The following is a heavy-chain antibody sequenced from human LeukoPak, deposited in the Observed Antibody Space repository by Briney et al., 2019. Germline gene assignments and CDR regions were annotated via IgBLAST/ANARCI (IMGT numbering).Heavy chain of an antibody. CDR1: GYSISSGYY. CDR3: ARGYCSGGSCYQLDY. D-gene: IGHD2-15*01. V-gene: IGHV4-38-2*02. J-gene: IGHJ4*02. CDR2: IYHSGST. Sequence: SETLSLTCTVSGYSISSGYYWGWIRQPPGKGLEWIGSIYHSGSTYYNPSLKSRVTISVDTSKNQFSLKLSSVTAADTAVYYCARGYCSGGSCYQLDYWGQGTLVTVSS.